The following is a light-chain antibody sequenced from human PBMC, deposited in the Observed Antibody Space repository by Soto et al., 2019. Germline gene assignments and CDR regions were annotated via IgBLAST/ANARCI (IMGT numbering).Light chain of an antibody. V-gene: IGKV3-11*01. Sequence: EIVLTQSPATLSLSPGERATLSCRASQSVSSYLAWYQQKPGQAPRLLIYDASNRATGIPARFSGSGSGTDFTLTISSLQAEDAAVYYCQQYYTTPPTFGLGTKVEVK. CDR1: QSVSSY. J-gene: IGKJ1*01. CDR3: QQYYTTPPT. CDR2: DAS.